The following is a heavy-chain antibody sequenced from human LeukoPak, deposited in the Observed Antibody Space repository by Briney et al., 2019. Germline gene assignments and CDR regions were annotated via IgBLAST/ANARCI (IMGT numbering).Heavy chain of an antibody. J-gene: IGHJ6*03. CDR2: VNHNDKT. Sequence: SETLSLTCAVYGGSFSGYYWSWFRQPPGKGLEWIGDVNHNDKTNHRPSLKSRVTVSIDASKNQFSLRLTSVTAADTAVYYCARGTWGYGGGGYVSRYFYYMDVWGKGTTVTVSS. CDR1: GGSFSGYY. V-gene: IGHV4-34*01. D-gene: IGHD5-18*01. CDR3: ARGTWGYGGGGYVSRYFYYMDV.